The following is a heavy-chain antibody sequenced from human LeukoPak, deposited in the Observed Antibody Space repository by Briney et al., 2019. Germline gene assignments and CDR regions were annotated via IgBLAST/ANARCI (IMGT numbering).Heavy chain of an antibody. V-gene: IGHV3-9*03. CDR3: AKDSTYSSSGAFDI. Sequence: GGSLRLSCAASGFTFDDYAMHWVRQAPGKGLEWVSGISWNSGSIGYADSVKGRFTISRDNAKNSLYLQMNSLRAEDMALYYCAKDSTYSSSGAFDIWGQGTMVTVSS. CDR2: ISWNSGSI. D-gene: IGHD6-6*01. CDR1: GFTFDDYA. J-gene: IGHJ3*02.